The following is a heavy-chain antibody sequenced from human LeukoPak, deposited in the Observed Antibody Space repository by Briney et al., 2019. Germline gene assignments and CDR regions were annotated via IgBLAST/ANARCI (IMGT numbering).Heavy chain of an antibody. CDR1: GFTFTTYA. V-gene: IGHV3-23*01. Sequence: GGSLRLSCEAPGFTFTTYAMSWVRRAPGKGLQWVSGISSGDRSTYYTDSVKGRFTISRDNSKNTLYLQINSLRAEDTAVYYCAKCMSGSGVCLNFDSWGQGILVTVSS. D-gene: IGHD2-21*02. CDR2: ISSGDRST. J-gene: IGHJ4*02. CDR3: AKCMSGSGVCLNFDS.